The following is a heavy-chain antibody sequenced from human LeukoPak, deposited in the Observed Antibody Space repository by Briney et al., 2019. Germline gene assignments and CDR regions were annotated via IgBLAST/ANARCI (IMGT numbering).Heavy chain of an antibody. CDR1: GFTFSSYA. D-gene: IGHD3-3*01. CDR3: ARDITIFGVVIDYYYYYMDV. CDR2: ISGSGGST. V-gene: IGHV3-23*01. Sequence: GGSLRLSCAASGFTFSSYAMNWVRQAPGKGLEWVSGISGSGGSTYFADSVKGRFTISRDNAKNSLYLQMNSLRAEDTAVYYCARDITIFGVVIDYYYYYMDVWGKGTTVTVSS. J-gene: IGHJ6*03.